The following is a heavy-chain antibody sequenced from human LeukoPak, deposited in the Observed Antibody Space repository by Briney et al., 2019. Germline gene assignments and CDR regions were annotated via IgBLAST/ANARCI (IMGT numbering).Heavy chain of an antibody. J-gene: IGHJ4*02. Sequence: SETLSLTCTVSGGSISSSSYYWGWIRQPPGKGLEWIGSIYYSGSTYYNPSLKSRVTISVDTSKNQFSLKLSSVTAADTAVYYCARPNCGGDCYSYYFDYWGQGTLVTVSS. CDR1: GGSISSSSYY. V-gene: IGHV4-39*07. CDR3: ARPNCGGDCYSYYFDY. CDR2: IYYSGST. D-gene: IGHD2-21*02.